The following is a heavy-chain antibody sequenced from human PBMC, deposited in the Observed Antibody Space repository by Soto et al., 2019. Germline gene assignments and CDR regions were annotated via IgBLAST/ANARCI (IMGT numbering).Heavy chain of an antibody. J-gene: IGHJ6*02. CDR3: AKDLSFDFWSGYYTTLHYYYGMDV. Sequence: LRLSCAASGFTFSSYAMSWVRQAPGKGLEWVSAIRGSGDSTYYADSVKGRFTISRDNSKNTLSLQMNSLRAEDTAVYYCAKDLSFDFWSGYYTTLHYYYGMDVWGQGTTVTVSS. CDR2: IRGSGDST. V-gene: IGHV3-23*01. CDR1: GFTFSSYA. D-gene: IGHD3-3*01.